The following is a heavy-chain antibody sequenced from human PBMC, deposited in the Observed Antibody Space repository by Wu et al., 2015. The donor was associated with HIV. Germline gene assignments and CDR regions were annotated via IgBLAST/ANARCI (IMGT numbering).Heavy chain of an antibody. CDR3: VRRCSMGYDRGVLNY. D-gene: IGHD5-12*01. CDR1: GYTFSSYD. J-gene: IGHJ4*02. CDR2: MNPNSGNT. V-gene: IGHV1-8*01. Sequence: QVQLVQSGAEVKKPGASVKVSCKASGYTFSSYDINWVRQASGQGLEWMGWMNPNSGNTGYAQKFQDRVSMTRNTSISTAYMELSSLRSEDTAVYYCVRRCSMGYDRGVLNYWGQGTLVTVSS.